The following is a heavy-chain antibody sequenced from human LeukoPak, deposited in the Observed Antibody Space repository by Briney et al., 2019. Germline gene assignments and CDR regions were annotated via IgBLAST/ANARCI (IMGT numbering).Heavy chain of an antibody. CDR1: GFTFSSYW. CDR2: INSDGSST. V-gene: IGHV3-74*01. CDR3: VRQYSYDSSGYYPWDY. Sequence: GGSLRLSCAASGFTFSSYWMHWVRQAPGKGLVWVSRINSDGSSTTYADSVKGRFTISRDNAKNTLYLQMNSLRAEDTAMYYCVRQYSYDSSGYYPWDYWGQGTLDTVSS. D-gene: IGHD3-22*01. J-gene: IGHJ4*02.